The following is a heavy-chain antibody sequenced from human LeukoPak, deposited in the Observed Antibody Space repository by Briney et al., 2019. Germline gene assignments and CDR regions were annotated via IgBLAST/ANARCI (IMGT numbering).Heavy chain of an antibody. J-gene: IGHJ6*03. V-gene: IGHV4-34*01. Sequence: SETLSLTCAVYGGSFSGYYWSWIRQPPGKGLEWIGGINHSGSTNYNPSLKSRVTISVDTSKNQFSLRLSSVTAADTAVYYCARQVVVVAAYYMDVWGKGTTVTISS. CDR3: ARQVVVVAAYYMDV. CDR2: INHSGST. CDR1: GGSFSGYY. D-gene: IGHD2-15*01.